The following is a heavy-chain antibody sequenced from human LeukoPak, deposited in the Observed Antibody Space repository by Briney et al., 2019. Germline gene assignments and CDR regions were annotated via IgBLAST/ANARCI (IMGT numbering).Heavy chain of an antibody. CDR1: GGSISSYY. J-gene: IGHJ4*02. CDR2: IYYSGST. CDR3: ARVAPPYYDFWSGYYTLGYFDY. D-gene: IGHD3-3*01. V-gene: IGHV4-59*01. Sequence: SETLSLTCTVSGGSISSYYWSWIRQPPGKGLEWIGYIYYSGSTNYNPSLKSRVTISVDTSKNQFSLKLSSVTAADTAVYYRARVAPPYYDFWSGYYTLGYFDYWGQGTLVTVSS.